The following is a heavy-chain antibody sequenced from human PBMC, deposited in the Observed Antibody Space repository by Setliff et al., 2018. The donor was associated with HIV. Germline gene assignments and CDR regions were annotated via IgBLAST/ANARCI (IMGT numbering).Heavy chain of an antibody. CDR1: GGSISSGGLY. CDR2: ISSGGGT. V-gene: IGHV4-31*03. Sequence: SETLSLTCTVSGGSISSGGLYWNWIRQYPGKGLEWIGYISSGGGTYYNPSLKSRVSISVDTSKNQFSLDLRSVTAADTAIYYCARDDTNFFDYWGQGAPVTVSS. J-gene: IGHJ4*02. CDR3: ARDDTNFFDY.